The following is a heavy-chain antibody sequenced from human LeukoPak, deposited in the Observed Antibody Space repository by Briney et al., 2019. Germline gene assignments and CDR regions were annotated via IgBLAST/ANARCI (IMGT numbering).Heavy chain of an antibody. CDR2: IKEDGSEK. J-gene: IGHJ4*02. CDR3: ARDRGRRDDY. D-gene: IGHD1-26*01. CDR1: GFTFSDYW. Sequence: GGSLRLSCAASGFTFSDYWMTWVRQAPAKGLEWVANIKEDGSEKFYLDSVKGRFTISRDGAQNSLYLQMNSLRVEDTAVYYCARDRGRRDDYWGQGTLVTVSS. V-gene: IGHV3-7*03.